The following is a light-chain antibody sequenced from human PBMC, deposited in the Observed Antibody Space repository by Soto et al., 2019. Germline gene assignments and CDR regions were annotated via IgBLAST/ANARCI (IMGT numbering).Light chain of an antibody. CDR3: QQYNNWPPIT. CDR2: YIS. Sequence: ITMPPSPTTLSVAPGETASLSCRASQSAGNFLAWYQQKPGQAPRLLIYYISTRATGIPARFSGSGSGTEFTLTISSLQSEDFAVYYCQQYNNWPPITFGQGTRLAIK. J-gene: IGKJ5*01. V-gene: IGKV3D-15*01. CDR1: QSAGNF.